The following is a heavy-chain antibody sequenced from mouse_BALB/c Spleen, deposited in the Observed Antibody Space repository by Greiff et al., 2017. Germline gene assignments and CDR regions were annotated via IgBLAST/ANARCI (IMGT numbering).Heavy chain of an antibody. V-gene: IGHV1-4*02. Sequence: QVQLKESAAELARPGASVKMSCKASGYTFNSYTMHWVKQRPGQGLEWFGYINPSSGYTEYNQKFKDKTTLTADKSSNTAYMQLSSLTSEDSAVYYCSRSRYGSIRDYAMDYWGQGTSVTVSS. CDR3: SRSRYGSIRDYAMDY. CDR2: INPSSGYT. CDR1: GYTFNSYT. D-gene: IGHD2-10*02. J-gene: IGHJ4*01.